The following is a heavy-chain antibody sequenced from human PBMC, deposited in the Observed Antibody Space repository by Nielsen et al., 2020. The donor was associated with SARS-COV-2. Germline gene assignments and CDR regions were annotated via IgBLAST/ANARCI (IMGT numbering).Heavy chain of an antibody. CDR2: IIPIFGTA. CDR3: ARGEGWLAPDAFDI. D-gene: IGHD6-19*01. J-gene: IGHJ3*02. CDR1: GGTFSSYA. Sequence: SVKVSCKASGGTFSSYAISWVRQAPGQGLEWMGGIIPIFGTANYAQKFQGRVTITADESTSTAYMELSSLSSEDTAVYYCARGEGWLAPDAFDIWGQGTMVTVSS. V-gene: IGHV1-69*13.